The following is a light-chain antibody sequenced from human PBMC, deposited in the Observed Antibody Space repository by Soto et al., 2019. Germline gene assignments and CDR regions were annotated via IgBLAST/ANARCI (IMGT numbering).Light chain of an antibody. CDR1: QSISAW. CDR2: KAS. CDR3: QQYNEYSWT. Sequence: DIQMTQSPSTLSASVGDRVTITCRASQSISAWLAWYQQKPGKAHRXMIYKASTLEIGVPSRFSGSRSGTAGTITISSLQPDDVATYYGQQYNEYSWTFGQGTKVDIK. J-gene: IGKJ1*01. V-gene: IGKV1-5*03.